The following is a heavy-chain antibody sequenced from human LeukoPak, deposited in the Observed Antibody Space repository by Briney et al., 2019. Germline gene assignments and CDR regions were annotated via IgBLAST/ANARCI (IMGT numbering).Heavy chain of an antibody. CDR2: IYYSGST. CDR1: GRSISSYY. J-gene: IGHJ6*02. V-gene: IGHV4-59*01. D-gene: IGHD3-22*01. Sequence: SSETLSLTCTVSGRSISSYYWSWIRQPPGKGLEWIGYIYYSGSTNYNPSLKSRVTISVDTSKNQFSLKLSSVTAADTAVYYCARVGGYYYDSSGYYWGDYYYYGMDVWGQGTTVTVSS. CDR3: ARVGGYYYDSSGYYWGDYYYYGMDV.